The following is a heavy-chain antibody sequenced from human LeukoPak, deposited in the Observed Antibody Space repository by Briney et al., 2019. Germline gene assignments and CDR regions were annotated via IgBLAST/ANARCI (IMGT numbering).Heavy chain of an antibody. CDR3: AKDRRFRSSWYFGWYFDY. CDR1: GFTSSSYG. J-gene: IGHJ4*02. CDR2: ISYDGSNK. V-gene: IGHV3-30*18. D-gene: IGHD6-13*01. Sequence: PGRSLRLSCAASGFTSSSYGMHWVRQAPGKGLEWVAVISYDGSNKYYADSVKGRFTISRDNSKNTLYLQMNSLRAEDTAVYYCAKDRRFRSSWYFGWYFDYWGQGTLVTVSS.